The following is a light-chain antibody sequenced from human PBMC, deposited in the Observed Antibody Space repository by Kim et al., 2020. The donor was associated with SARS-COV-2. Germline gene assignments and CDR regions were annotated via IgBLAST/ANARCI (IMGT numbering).Light chain of an antibody. CDR1: QSISSY. Sequence: SASAGDRVTTACRASQSISSYLNWYQQKPGKAPKLLVSAASSLQSGVQSRFSGRGSGTDFTLTISSLQPGDFATYYCQQRYSTPYSFGQGTKLEIK. CDR3: QQRYSTPYS. CDR2: AAS. J-gene: IGKJ2*03. V-gene: IGKV1-39*01.